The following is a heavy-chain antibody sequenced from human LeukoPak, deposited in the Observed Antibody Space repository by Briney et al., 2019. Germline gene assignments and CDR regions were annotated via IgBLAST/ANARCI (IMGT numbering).Heavy chain of an antibody. D-gene: IGHD2-2*01. V-gene: IGHV3-23*01. Sequence: GGSLRLSCAASGFTFSSYAMSWVRQAPGKGLEWVSAIIDTGGITYYADSVKGRFTISRDNSKNTLYLQMNSLRAGDTAVYYCAKLIPFVDCSRTSCYGFDYWGQGTLVTVSS. J-gene: IGHJ4*02. CDR3: AKLIPFVDCSRTSCYGFDY. CDR1: GFTFSSYA. CDR2: IIDTGGIT.